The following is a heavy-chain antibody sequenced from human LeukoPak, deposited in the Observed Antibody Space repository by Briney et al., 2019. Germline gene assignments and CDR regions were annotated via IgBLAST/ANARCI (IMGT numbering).Heavy chain of an antibody. V-gene: IGHV4-34*01. Sequence: SETLSLTCAVYGGSFSGYYWSWIRQPPGKGLEWIGEINHSGSTNYNPSLKSRVTISVDTSKNQFSLKLSSVTAADTAVYYCARGQLRFLEWLSDQKYYYYGMDVWGQGTTVTVSS. CDR2: INHSGST. CDR3: ARGQLRFLEWLSDQKYYYYGMDV. CDR1: GGSFSGYY. J-gene: IGHJ6*02. D-gene: IGHD3-3*01.